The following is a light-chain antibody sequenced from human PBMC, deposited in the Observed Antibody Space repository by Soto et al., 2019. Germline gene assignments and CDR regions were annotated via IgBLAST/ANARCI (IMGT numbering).Light chain of an antibody. CDR3: QQDDNFPYT. CDR2: GAS. J-gene: IGKJ2*01. Sequence: ENVLTQSPAILSLSSGERATLSCRASQSVSSSSLSWYQHKPGQAPRLLIYGASTRATGIPARFSGSGSGTDFTLTISSLQPEDFAVYFCQQDDNFPYTFGQGTRLEIK. V-gene: IGKV3D-7*01. CDR1: QSVSSSS.